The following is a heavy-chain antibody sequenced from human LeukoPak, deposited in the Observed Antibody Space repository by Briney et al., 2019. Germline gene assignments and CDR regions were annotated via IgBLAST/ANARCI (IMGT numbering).Heavy chain of an antibody. CDR3: ARSPSITMVRGVIITMNWFDP. J-gene: IGHJ5*02. D-gene: IGHD3-10*01. CDR2: MNPNSGNT. Sequence: ASVKVSCKASGYTFTSYDINWVRQAPGQGLEWMGWMNPNSGNTGYAQKFQGRVTMTRNTSISTAYMELSSLRSEDTAVYYCARSPSITMVRGVIITMNWFDPWGQGTLVTVSS. V-gene: IGHV1-8*01. CDR1: GYTFTSYD.